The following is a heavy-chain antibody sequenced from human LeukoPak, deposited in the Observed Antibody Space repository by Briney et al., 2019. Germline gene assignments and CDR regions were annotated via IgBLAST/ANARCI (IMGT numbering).Heavy chain of an antibody. CDR2: IHYSGST. Sequence: SETLSLTCTVSGGSIRSADYYRSWIRQPPGKGLEWIGYIHYSGSTHYNPSLKSRVTISVDRSKNQFSLKLSSVTAADTAVYYCVRENYFDYWGQGILVTVSS. CDR1: GGSIRSADYY. V-gene: IGHV4-30-4*01. CDR3: VRENYFDY. J-gene: IGHJ4*02.